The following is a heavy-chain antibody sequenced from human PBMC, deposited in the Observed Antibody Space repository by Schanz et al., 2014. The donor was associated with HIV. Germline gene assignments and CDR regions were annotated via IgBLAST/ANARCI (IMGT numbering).Heavy chain of an antibody. V-gene: IGHV4-59*01. J-gene: IGHJ4*02. Sequence: VQLQESGPGLVKPSETLSLTCSVSGGSISNNFCNWIRQSPGKGLEWIGNVFSNGATKYNPSLQSRVTISVETSQNQFSLKLTSVTAADTAVYFCARAGQWFGHLDWGQGTLVTVSS. CDR1: GGSISNNF. CDR2: VFSNGAT. D-gene: IGHD3-10*01. CDR3: ARAGQWFGHLD.